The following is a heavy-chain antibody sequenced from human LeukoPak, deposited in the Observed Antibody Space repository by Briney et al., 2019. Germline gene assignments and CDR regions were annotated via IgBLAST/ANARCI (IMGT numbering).Heavy chain of an antibody. CDR2: IWYDGSNK. CDR3: AREEQLWLIRYYYGMDV. D-gene: IGHD5-18*01. CDR1: GFTFSSYG. V-gene: IGHV3-33*01. Sequence: GGSLRLSCAASGFTFSSYGMHWVRQAPGKGLEWVAVIWYDGSNKYYADSVKGRFTISRDNSKNTLYLQMNSLRAEDTAVYYCAREEQLWLIRYYYGMDVWGQGTTVTVSS. J-gene: IGHJ6*02.